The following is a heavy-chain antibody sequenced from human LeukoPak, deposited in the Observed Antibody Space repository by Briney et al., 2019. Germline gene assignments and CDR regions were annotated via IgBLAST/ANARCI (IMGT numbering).Heavy chain of an antibody. V-gene: IGHV3-30*02. Sequence: PGGSLRLSCAASGFTFSSYDMHWVRQAPGKGLEWVAFIRYDGSNKYYADSVKGRFTISRDNSKNTLYLQMNSLRAEDTAVYYCAKNTFYDSSGTYPGYWGQGTLVTVSS. CDR2: IRYDGSNK. D-gene: IGHD3-22*01. CDR3: AKNTFYDSSGTYPGY. J-gene: IGHJ4*02. CDR1: GFTFSSYD.